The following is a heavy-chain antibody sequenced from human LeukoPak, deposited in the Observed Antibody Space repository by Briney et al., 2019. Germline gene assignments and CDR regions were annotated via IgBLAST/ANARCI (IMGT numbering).Heavy chain of an antibody. CDR2: IYYSGST. CDR3: ARSTVYSSGWYDAFDI. D-gene: IGHD6-19*01. Sequence: SEGLCLTCGVSGGSLSSYYRRWMRQPPGKGLEGIGYIYYSGSTNYNTSLKSRVTISVDTSKTQFSLKLSSVTAAETAVYYCARSTVYSSGWYDAFDIWGQGTMVTVSS. J-gene: IGHJ3*02. CDR1: GGSLSSYY. V-gene: IGHV4-59*01.